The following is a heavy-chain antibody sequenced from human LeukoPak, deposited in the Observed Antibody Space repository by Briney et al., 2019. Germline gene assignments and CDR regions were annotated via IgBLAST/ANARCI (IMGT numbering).Heavy chain of an antibody. CDR3: AKSIGYYYRRLNYYFDY. V-gene: IGHV3-23*01. D-gene: IGHD3-22*01. CDR2: ISGSGGST. CDR1: GFTFSSYA. Sequence: XGSLRLSCAASGFTFSSYAMSWVRQAPGKGLEWVSAISGSGGSTYYADSVKGRFTISRDNSKNTLYLQMNSLRAEDTAVYYCAKSIGYYYRRLNYYFDYWGQGTLVTVSS. J-gene: IGHJ4*02.